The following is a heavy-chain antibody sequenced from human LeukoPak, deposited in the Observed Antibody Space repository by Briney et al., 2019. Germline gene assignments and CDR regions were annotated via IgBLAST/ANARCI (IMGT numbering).Heavy chain of an antibody. J-gene: IGHJ5*02. CDR2: IYYSGST. Sequence: PSETLSLTCTVSGGSISSYYWSWIRQPPGKGLEWIGYIYYSGSTNYNPSLKSRVTISVDMSKNQFSLKLSSVTAADTAVYYCARGQDIVVVPAAHNWFDPWGQGTLVTVSS. V-gene: IGHV4-59*01. CDR1: GGSISSYY. CDR3: ARGQDIVVVPAAHNWFDP. D-gene: IGHD2-2*01.